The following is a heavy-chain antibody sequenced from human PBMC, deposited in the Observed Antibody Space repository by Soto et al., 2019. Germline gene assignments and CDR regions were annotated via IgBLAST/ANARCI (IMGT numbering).Heavy chain of an antibody. CDR2: TYYSGST. Sequence: QVQLQESGPGLVKPSETLSLTCTVSGDSISPYYWTWIRQPPGASLEWIGYTYYSGSTNYNPSLKSRVTVSVETSKNQFSRKLTSVTAADTAVYYCARVYFESSGAFDIWGQGTMVTVSS. CDR3: ARVYFESSGAFDI. V-gene: IGHV4-59*12. J-gene: IGHJ3*02. D-gene: IGHD3-9*01. CDR1: GDSISPYY.